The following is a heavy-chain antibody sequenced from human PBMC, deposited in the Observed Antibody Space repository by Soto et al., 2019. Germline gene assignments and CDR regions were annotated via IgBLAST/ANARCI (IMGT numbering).Heavy chain of an antibody. CDR3: ARVSGYQLLYHAFDI. V-gene: IGHV3-30*01. CDR2: ISYDGSNK. J-gene: IGHJ3*02. D-gene: IGHD2-2*02. CDR1: GFTFSGYA. Sequence: GGSLRLSCAASGFTFSGYAVHWVRQAPGKGLEWVAVISYDGSNKYYGDSVKGRFTISRDNSKNTLYQQMNSLRSEDTAVYYCARVSGYQLLYHAFDIWGQGTMVTVSS.